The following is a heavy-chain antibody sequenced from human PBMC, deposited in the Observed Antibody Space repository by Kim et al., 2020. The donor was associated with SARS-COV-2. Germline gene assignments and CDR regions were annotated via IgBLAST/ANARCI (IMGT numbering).Heavy chain of an antibody. CDR3: AKGLLWFGELRGNYFDY. CDR1: GFTFSSYG. V-gene: IGHV3-30*18. D-gene: IGHD3-10*01. CDR2: ISYDGSNK. J-gene: IGHJ4*02. Sequence: GGSLRLSCAASGFTFSSYGMHWVRQAPGKGLEWVAVISYDGSNKYYADSVKGRFTISRDNSKNTLYLQMNSLRAEDTAVYYCAKGLLWFGELRGNYFDYWGQGTLVTVSS.